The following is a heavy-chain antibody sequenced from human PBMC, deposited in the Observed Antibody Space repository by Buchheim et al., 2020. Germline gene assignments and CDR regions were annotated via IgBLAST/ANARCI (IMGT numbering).Heavy chain of an antibody. D-gene: IGHD2-15*01. CDR2: ISYDGSNK. V-gene: IGHV3-30*04. J-gene: IGHJ6*02. CDR3: ARSKGSTAADYYYGMDV. Sequence: QVQLVESGGGVVQPGRSLRLSCAASGFTFSSYAMHWVRQAPGKGLEWVAVISYDGSNKYYADSVKGRFTISRDNSKNTLYLQMNSLRAEDTAVHYCARSKGSTAADYYYGMDVWGQGTT. CDR1: GFTFSSYA.